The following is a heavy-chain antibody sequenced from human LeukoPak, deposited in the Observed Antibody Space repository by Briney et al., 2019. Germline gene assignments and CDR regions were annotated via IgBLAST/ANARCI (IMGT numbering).Heavy chain of an antibody. CDR1: GFTFSRHW. Sequence: GGSLRLSCATSGFTFSRHWMSWVRQAPGKGLEWVANINQDGSGKFYVDSVKGRFTISRDNAKNSLYLQMNSLRSEDTAIYYCAEGTTGWGQGTLVTVSS. CDR3: AEGTTG. J-gene: IGHJ1*01. V-gene: IGHV3-7*01. CDR2: INQDGSGK. D-gene: IGHD1-1*01.